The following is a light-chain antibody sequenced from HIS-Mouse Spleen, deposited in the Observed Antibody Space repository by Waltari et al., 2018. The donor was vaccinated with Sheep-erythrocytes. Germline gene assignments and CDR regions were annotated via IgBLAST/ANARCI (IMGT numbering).Light chain of an antibody. CDR3: CSYAGSSTPWV. J-gene: IGLJ3*02. Sequence: QSALTQPASVSGSPGQSIPSSDVGSYNLVPWYQQHPGKAPKLMIYEGSKRPSGVSNRFSGSKSGNTASLTISGLQAEDEADYYCCSYAGSSTPWVFGGGTKLTVL. CDR1: SDVGSYNL. V-gene: IGLV2-23*01. CDR2: EGS.